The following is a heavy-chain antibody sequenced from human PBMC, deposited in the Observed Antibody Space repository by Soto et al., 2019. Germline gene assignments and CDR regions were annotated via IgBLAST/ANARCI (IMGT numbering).Heavy chain of an antibody. CDR2: IYYSGST. V-gene: IGHV4-59*01. CDR1: GGSISSYY. Sequence: PSETLSLTCTVSGGSISSYYWSWIRQPPGKGLEWIGYIYYSGSTNYNPSLKSRVTISVDTSKNQFSLKLSSVTAADTAVYYCAREGGDMDVWAQGTTVTVSS. D-gene: IGHD3-16*01. J-gene: IGHJ6*02. CDR3: AREGGDMDV.